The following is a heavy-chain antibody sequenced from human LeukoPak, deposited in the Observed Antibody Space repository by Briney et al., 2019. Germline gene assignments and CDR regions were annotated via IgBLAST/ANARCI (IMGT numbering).Heavy chain of an antibody. J-gene: IGHJ4*02. Sequence: PGGSLRLSCAASGFTFSSYSMNWVRQAPGKGLEWVSSISSSSSYIYYADSVKGRFTISRDNAKNSLYLQMNNLRADDTAVYYCAREGRTELGDWGQGTLVTVSS. D-gene: IGHD1-14*01. CDR3: AREGRTELGD. CDR1: GFTFSSYS. CDR2: ISSSSSYI. V-gene: IGHV3-21*01.